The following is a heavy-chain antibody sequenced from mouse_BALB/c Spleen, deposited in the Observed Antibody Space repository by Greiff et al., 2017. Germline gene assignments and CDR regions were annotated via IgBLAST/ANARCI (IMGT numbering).Heavy chain of an antibody. J-gene: IGHJ2*01. D-gene: IGHD1-1*01. CDR3: ASSYYYGSSYPYYFDY. CDR1: GYSITSDYA. CDR2: ISYSGST. V-gene: IGHV3-2*02. Sequence: DVKVEESGPGLVKPSQSLSLTCTVTGYSITSDYAWNWIRQFPGNKLEWMGYISYSGSTSSNPSLKSRISITRDTSKNQFFLQLNSVTTEDTATYYCASSYYYGSSYPYYFDYWGQGTTLTVSS.